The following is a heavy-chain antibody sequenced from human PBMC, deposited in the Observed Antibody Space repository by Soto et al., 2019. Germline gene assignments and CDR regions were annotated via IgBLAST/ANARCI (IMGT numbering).Heavy chain of an antibody. CDR1: GFSLSTGGVA. J-gene: IGHJ1*01. CDR2: IYWDDDK. D-gene: IGHD6-19*01. CDR3: AHSDKAMAGLKYFQH. Sequence: QITLKESGPTLVKPTQTLTLTCTFSGFSLSTGGVAVGWIRQPPGKALEWLTFIYWDDDKRYSPSLKSRLTITKDTSKKQVVLTMTNMDPVDTGTYYCAHSDKAMAGLKYFQHWGQGTLVTVFS. V-gene: IGHV2-5*02.